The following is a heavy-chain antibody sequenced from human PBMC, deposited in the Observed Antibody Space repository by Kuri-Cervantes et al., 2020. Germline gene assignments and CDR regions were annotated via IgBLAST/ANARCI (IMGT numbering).Heavy chain of an antibody. CDR1: GYSISSGYY. V-gene: IGHV4-38-2*02. D-gene: IGHD1-26*01. CDR2: IYHSGST. Sequence: SETLSLTCTVSGYSISSGYYWGWIRQPPGKGLEWIGSIYHSGSTYYNPSLKSRVTISVDTSKNQFSLKLSSVTAADTAVYYCARGQGGHLDYWGQGTLVTVSS. CDR3: ARGQGGHLDY. J-gene: IGHJ4*02.